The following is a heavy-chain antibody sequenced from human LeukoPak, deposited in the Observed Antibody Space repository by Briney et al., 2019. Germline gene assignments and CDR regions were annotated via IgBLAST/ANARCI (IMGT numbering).Heavy chain of an antibody. CDR1: GFTFSSYA. CDR2: ISGSGGNT. J-gene: IGHJ3*02. D-gene: IGHD3-22*01. CDR3: AKDGGELYYDRSVLDAFGM. V-gene: IGHV3-23*01. Sequence: GGSLRLSCAASGFTFSSYAMSWVRQAPGKGLEWVSGISGSGGNTYYTDSVKGRFTISRDNSRNTLYLQMNSLRAEDTAAYYCAKDGGELYYDRSVLDAFGMWGQGTMVTVSS.